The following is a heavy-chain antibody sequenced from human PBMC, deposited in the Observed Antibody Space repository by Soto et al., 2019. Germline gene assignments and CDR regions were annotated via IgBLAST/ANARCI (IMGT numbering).Heavy chain of an antibody. CDR3: ARRVSSGYYTPYYNGMDV. Sequence: GASLKISCKASGYSFTSYWISWVRQLHGKGLEWMGRIDPSDSYTNYSPSFQGHVTISADKSISTAYLQWSSLKASDTAMYYCARRVSSGYYTPYYNGMDVWGQGTTFTVSS. J-gene: IGHJ6*02. CDR1: GYSFTSYW. D-gene: IGHD3-22*01. V-gene: IGHV5-10-1*01. CDR2: IDPSDSYT.